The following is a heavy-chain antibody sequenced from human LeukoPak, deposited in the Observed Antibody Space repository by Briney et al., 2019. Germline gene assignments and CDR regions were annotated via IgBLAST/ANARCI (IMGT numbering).Heavy chain of an antibody. CDR2: ISSSGST. D-gene: IGHD5/OR15-5a*01. CDR1: GGSISSHY. CDR3: ARGSLRGFYAFFYMDV. J-gene: IGHJ6*03. Sequence: SETLSLTCTVSGGSISSHYWIWVRQSPEKGLEWIGDISSSGSTGYNPSLRSRVTISLDTSKNQFSLNLSSVTAADTAVYYCARGSLRGFYAFFYMDVWGKGTTVTVSS. V-gene: IGHV4-59*11.